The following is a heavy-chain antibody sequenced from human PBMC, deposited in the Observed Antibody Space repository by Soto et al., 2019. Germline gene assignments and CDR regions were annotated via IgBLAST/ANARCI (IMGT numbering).Heavy chain of an antibody. CDR1: GCTFTSYY. D-gene: IGHD6-13*01. J-gene: IGHJ4*02. CDR2: INPSGGST. CDR3: ARPEQKLVQVYFEY. V-gene: IGHV1-46*03. Sequence: ASVKVSCKASGCTFTSYYMHWVRQAPGQGLEWMGIINPSGGSTSYAQKFQGRVTMTRDTSTSTVYMELSSLRSENTAVYYCARPEQKLVQVYFEYWGEGTLFTVSP.